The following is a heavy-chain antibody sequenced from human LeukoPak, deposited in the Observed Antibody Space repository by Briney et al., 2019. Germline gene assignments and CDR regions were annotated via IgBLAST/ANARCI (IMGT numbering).Heavy chain of an antibody. CDR1: GFTFGSYA. CDR2: ISSNGGST. J-gene: IGHJ5*02. CDR3: VKDYTPYYYGSGSWFDP. Sequence: GGSLRLSCSASGFTFGSYAMHWVRQAPGKGLEYVSAISSNGGSTYYADSVKGRFTISRDNSKNTLYLQMSSLRAEDTAVYYCVKDYTPYYYGSGSWFDPWGQGTLVTVSS. D-gene: IGHD3-10*01. V-gene: IGHV3-64D*06.